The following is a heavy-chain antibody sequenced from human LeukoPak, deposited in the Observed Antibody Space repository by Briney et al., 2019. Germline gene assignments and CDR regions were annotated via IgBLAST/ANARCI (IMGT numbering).Heavy chain of an antibody. Sequence: HSGGSLRLSCAASGFTFSSYWMSWVRQAPGKGLEWVANIKQDGSEKYYVDSVKGRFTISRDNAKNSLYLQMNSLRAEDTAVYYCARHRYLFDSSGDPNPDAFDIWGQGTMVTVS. J-gene: IGHJ3*02. CDR3: ARHRYLFDSSGDPNPDAFDI. CDR1: GFTFSSYW. CDR2: IKQDGSEK. V-gene: IGHV3-7*01. D-gene: IGHD3-22*01.